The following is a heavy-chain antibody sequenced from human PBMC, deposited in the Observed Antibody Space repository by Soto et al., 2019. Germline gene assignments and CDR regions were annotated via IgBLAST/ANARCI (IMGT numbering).Heavy chain of an antibody. V-gene: IGHV3-30*04. CDR2: ISFDGTNK. D-gene: IGHD3-22*01. J-gene: IGHJ6*02. Sequence: QVQFVESGGGVVQPKRSQRPSCTASKYTFASYVMHWVRQAPGEGREWAALISFDGTNKYYADSVKGRFTITRDNSRNARYLQMNSRRPEDTAVYYCARELIPMIMGGMSAMDVWGQGTTVSVS. CDR3: ARELIPMIMGGMSAMDV. CDR1: KYTFASYV.